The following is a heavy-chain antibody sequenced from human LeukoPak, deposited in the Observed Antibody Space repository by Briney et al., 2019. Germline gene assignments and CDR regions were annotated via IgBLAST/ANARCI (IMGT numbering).Heavy chain of an antibody. Sequence: GGSLRLSCAASGFTFSTYVMNWVRQAPGKGLEWVSGISDSGGSTYYADSVKGRFTISRDNSKNTLYLQMNSLRAEDTAVYYCGRYYVMDVWGQGTSVTVSS. J-gene: IGHJ6*02. V-gene: IGHV3-23*01. CDR1: GFTFSTYV. CDR2: ISDSGGST. CDR3: GRYYVMDV.